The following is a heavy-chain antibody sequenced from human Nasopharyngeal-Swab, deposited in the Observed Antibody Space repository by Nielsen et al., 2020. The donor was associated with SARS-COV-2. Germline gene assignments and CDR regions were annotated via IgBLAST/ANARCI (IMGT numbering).Heavy chain of an antibody. Sequence: RQAPGKGLEWIGEISHSGTSKYNPALKRRVTISVDTSKNQVSLKLRSVTAADRGVYYCARGGPPGHYYHYYGLDVWGQGTTVTVSS. V-gene: IGHV4-34*01. J-gene: IGHJ6*02. CDR2: ISHSGTS. D-gene: IGHD1-14*01. CDR3: ARGGPPGHYYHYYGLDV.